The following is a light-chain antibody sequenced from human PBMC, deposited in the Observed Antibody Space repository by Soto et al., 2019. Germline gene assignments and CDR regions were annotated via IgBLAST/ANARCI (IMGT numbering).Light chain of an antibody. CDR1: QSVSNNY. J-gene: IGKJ1*01. CDR2: GAS. CDR3: QQYGSSGT. Sequence: EIVWPQSPGTLSLSPGERATLSCRASQSVSNNYLAWYQQKPGQAPRLLIYGASNRATGIPDRFSGSGSGTDSTLTISRLEPEDFAVYYCQQYGSSGTFGQGTKVDIK. V-gene: IGKV3-20*01.